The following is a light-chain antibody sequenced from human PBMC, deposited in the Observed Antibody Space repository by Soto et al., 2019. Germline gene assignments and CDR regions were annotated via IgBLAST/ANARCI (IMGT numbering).Light chain of an antibody. V-gene: IGKV3-20*01. J-gene: IGKJ1*01. CDR1: QSVRSSH. CDR2: GAS. Sequence: EIVLTQSPGTLSLSPGERATLSCRASQSVRSSHLAWYQQKPGQAPRLLIYGASSRATGIPDRFSGSGSGTDFTLTISRLEPEDFAVYSCHQYSSSPATFGQGTKVDIK. CDR3: HQYSSSPAT.